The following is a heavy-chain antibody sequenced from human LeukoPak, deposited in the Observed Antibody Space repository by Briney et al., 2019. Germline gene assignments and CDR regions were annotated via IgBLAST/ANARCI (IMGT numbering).Heavy chain of an antibody. Sequence: ASVKVSCKASGYTFTGYYMHWVRQAPGQGLEWMGWINPNSGGTNYAQKFQGRVTMTRDTSISTAYMELSRLRSDDTAVYYCARPGLRLGELSLGWEEFDIWGQGTMVTVSS. CDR2: INPNSGGT. J-gene: IGHJ3*02. CDR1: GYTFTGYY. CDR3: ARPGLRLGELSLGWEEFDI. D-gene: IGHD3-16*02. V-gene: IGHV1-2*02.